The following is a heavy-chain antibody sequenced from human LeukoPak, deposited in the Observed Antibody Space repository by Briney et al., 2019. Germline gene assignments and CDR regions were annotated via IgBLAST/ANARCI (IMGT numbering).Heavy chain of an antibody. CDR3: ALGYSYNSIYFDY. V-gene: IGHV1-69*05. CDR2: IIPIFGTA. J-gene: IGHJ4*02. CDR1: GGTFSSYA. D-gene: IGHD5-18*01. Sequence: ASVKVSCKASGGTFSSYAISWVRQAPGQGLEWMGGIIPIFGTANYAQKFQGGVTITTDESTSTAYMELSSLRSEDTAVYYCALGYSYNSIYFDYWGQGTLVTVSS.